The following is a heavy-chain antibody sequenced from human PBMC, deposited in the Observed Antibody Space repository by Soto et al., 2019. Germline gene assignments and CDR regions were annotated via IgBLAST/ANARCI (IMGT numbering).Heavy chain of an antibody. J-gene: IGHJ3*02. CDR3: AHSTVEWTAFDI. CDR2: IYWDDDK. D-gene: IGHD2-8*01. V-gene: IGHV2-5*02. CDR1: GFSLSTSGVG. Sequence: QITLKESGPTLVKPTQTLTLTCTFSGFSLSTSGVGVGWIRQPPVKALEWLALIYWDDDKRYSPSLKSRITITKAASKNQVVLTMTKMDPVDTATYYWAHSTVEWTAFDIWGQGTMVTVSS.